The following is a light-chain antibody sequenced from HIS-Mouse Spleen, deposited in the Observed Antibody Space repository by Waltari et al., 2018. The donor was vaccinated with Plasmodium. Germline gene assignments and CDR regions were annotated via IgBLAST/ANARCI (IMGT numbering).Light chain of an antibody. Sequence: SYALTQPSSVSVSPGQTARITCSGDVLAKKTARWFQQKPGHAPVLVIYKDSERPSGTPERFSGSSSGTTVTLTISGAQVEDEADYYCYSAADNNRVFGGGTKLTVL. V-gene: IGLV3-27*01. J-gene: IGLJ3*02. CDR2: KDS. CDR3: YSAADNNRV. CDR1: VLAKKT.